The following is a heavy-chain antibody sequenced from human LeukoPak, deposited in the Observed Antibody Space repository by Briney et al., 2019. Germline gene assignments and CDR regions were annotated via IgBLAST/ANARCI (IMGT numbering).Heavy chain of an antibody. CDR1: GYSFANYW. J-gene: IGHJ5*02. CDR2: IYPGDSNT. CDR3: ARQTSSSSSYSWFDP. V-gene: IGHV5-51*01. D-gene: IGHD6-6*01. Sequence: GGALEISLKASGYSFANYWIGWGRPRPGKGLEGMGIIYPGDSNTKYSPSFQGQVTISADKSITTAYLQWGSLKASDTAMYYCARQTSSSSSYSWFDPWGQGTLVTVSS.